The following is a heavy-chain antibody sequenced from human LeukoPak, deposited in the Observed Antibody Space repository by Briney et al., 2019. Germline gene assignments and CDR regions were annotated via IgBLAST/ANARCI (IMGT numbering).Heavy chain of an antibody. J-gene: IGHJ4*02. D-gene: IGHD4-17*01. V-gene: IGHV3-7*01. CDR3: ANGEVYFDY. Sequence: GGTLRLSCAASGFTFRSYWMSWVGQAPGKGLEWVANIKQDGSGKYYVDSVKGRFTISRDNAKNSLYLQMNSLRAEDTAVYYCANGEVYFDYWGQGTLVTVSS. CDR1: GFTFRSYW. CDR2: IKQDGSGK.